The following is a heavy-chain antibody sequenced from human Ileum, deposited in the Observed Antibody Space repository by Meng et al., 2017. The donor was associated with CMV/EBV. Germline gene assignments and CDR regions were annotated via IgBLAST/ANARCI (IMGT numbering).Heavy chain of an antibody. J-gene: IGHJ6*02. Sequence: YGISWVRQAPGQGLEWMGWISAYNGNTNYAQKLQDRVTMTTDTSTSTAYMELRSLRSDDTAVYYCASSLGYYDILTGDHYYYYGMDVWGQGTTVTVSS. CDR3: ASSLGYYDILTGDHYYYYGMDV. V-gene: IGHV1-18*01. CDR1: YG. D-gene: IGHD3-9*01. CDR2: ISAYNGNT.